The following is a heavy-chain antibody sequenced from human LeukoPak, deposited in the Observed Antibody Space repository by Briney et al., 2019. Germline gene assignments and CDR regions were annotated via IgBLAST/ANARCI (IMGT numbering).Heavy chain of an antibody. CDR2: INHSGST. D-gene: IGHD5-18*01. J-gene: IGHJ3*02. CDR3: ARGQRGYSYGPAAFDI. V-gene: IGHV4-34*01. CDR1: GGSFSGYY. Sequence: SETLSLTCAVYGGSFSGYYWSWIRQPPGKWLEWIGEINHSGSTNYNPSLKSRVTISVDTSKNQYALKLSSVTAADTAVYYCARGQRGYSYGPAAFDIWGQGTTVTVSS.